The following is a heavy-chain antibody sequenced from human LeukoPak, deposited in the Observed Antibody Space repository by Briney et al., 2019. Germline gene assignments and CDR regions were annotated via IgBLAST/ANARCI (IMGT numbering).Heavy chain of an antibody. CDR1: GFTFSTYD. V-gene: IGHV3-33*01. D-gene: IGHD2-15*01. J-gene: IGHJ4*02. Sequence: GRSLRLSCAASGFTFSTYDMHWVRQAPGKGLEWVAVIYYDGTSKYYADSVKGRFTISRDNSMDTLYLDMNSLRAEDTAVYYCARDRYCRGGSCLHFDYWGQGTLVTVSS. CDR3: ARDRYCRGGSCLHFDY. CDR2: IYYDGTSK.